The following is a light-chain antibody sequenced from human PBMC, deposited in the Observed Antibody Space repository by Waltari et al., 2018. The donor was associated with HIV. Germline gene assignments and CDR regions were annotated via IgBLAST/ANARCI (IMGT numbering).Light chain of an antibody. CDR2: GAS. V-gene: IGKV1-9*01. J-gene: IGKJ2*01. CDR1: QGISSY. Sequence: DMQLTQSPSFLSASIGARVTITCRASQGISSYLAWYQQKPGKPPQLLIYGASTLQSGVPLRCSGRGSGTEFTLTISSLQPEDFATYYCQQVDSDCLYTFGQGTKVEI. CDR3: QQVDSDCLYT.